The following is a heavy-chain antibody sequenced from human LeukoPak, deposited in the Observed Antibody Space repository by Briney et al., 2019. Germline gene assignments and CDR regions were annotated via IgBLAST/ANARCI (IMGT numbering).Heavy chain of an antibody. CDR2: IIPIFGTA. CDR1: GGTFSSYA. CDR3: AKRNPSRDAFDI. J-gene: IGHJ3*02. Sequence: SVKVSCKASGGTFSSYAISWVRQAPGQGLEWMGGIIPIFGTANYAQKFQGRVTITADESTSTAYMELSSLRSEDTAVYYCAKRNPSRDAFDIWGQGTMVTVSS. D-gene: IGHD1-1*01. V-gene: IGHV1-69*13.